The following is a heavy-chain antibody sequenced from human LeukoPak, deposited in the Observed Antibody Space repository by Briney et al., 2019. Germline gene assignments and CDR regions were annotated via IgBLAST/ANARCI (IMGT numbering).Heavy chain of an antibody. J-gene: IGHJ4*02. Sequence: SETLSLTRTVSGGSISSYYWSWIRQPPGKGLEWIGYIYYSGSTNYNPSLKSRVTISVDTSKNQFSLKLSSVTAADTAVYYCARLRRFDYYDSSGSSHFDYWGQGTLVTVSS. V-gene: IGHV4-59*01. CDR3: ARLRRFDYYDSSGSSHFDY. D-gene: IGHD3-22*01. CDR1: GGSISSYY. CDR2: IYYSGST.